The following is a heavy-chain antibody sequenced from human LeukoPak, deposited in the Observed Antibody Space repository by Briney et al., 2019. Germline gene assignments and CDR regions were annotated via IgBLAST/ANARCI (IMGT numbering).Heavy chain of an antibody. CDR3: AKVRVGAKFRYSDL. Sequence: GGSLRLSCAASGFTFSSYAMSWVRQAPGKGLEWVSAISGSGGSTYYADSVKGRFTISRDNSKNTLYLQMNSLRAEDTAVYYCAKVRVGAKFRYSDLWGRGTLVTVSS. CDR2: ISGSGGST. J-gene: IGHJ2*01. D-gene: IGHD1-26*01. CDR1: GFTFSSYA. V-gene: IGHV3-23*01.